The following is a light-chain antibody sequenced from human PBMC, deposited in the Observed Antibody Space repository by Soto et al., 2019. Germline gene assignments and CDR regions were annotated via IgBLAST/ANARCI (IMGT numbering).Light chain of an antibody. CDR3: QQGDT. CDR2: GAS. CDR1: QSVSSN. J-gene: IGKJ1*01. Sequence: EIVMTQSPATLSVSPGERATLSCRASQSVSSNLAWYQQKPGQAPRLLIYGASTRATGIPARFSGSGSGTEFSLTISSLQSEDFAVYYCQQGDTFGQGTKVDI. V-gene: IGKV3-15*01.